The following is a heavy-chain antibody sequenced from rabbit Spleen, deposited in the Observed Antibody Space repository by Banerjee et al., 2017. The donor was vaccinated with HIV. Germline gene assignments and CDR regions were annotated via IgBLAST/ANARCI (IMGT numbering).Heavy chain of an antibody. CDR2: IAGSSSGFT. V-gene: IGHV1S40*01. Sequence: QSLEESGGDLVKPGASLTLTCTASGFSFSSSDYMCWVRQAPGKGLEWIACIAGSSSGFTYSASWAKGRFTCSKTSSTTVTLQMTSLTVADTATYFCVTGYAGYAGYGYAGNCFNLWGPGSLVTVS. J-gene: IGHJ4*01. CDR1: GFSFSSSDY. CDR3: VTGYAGYAGYGYAGNCFNL. D-gene: IGHD6-1*01.